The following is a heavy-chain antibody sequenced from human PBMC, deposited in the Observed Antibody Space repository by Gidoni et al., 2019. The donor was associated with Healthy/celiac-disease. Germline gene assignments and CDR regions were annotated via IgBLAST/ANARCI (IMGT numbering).Heavy chain of an antibody. V-gene: IGHV4-59*08. CDR2: IYYSGST. D-gene: IGHD2-21*02. CDR1: GGSISSYY. CDR3: ARQVWYGGNSQFDY. Sequence: QVQLQESGPGLVKPWETLSLTCTVSGGSISSYYWSWIRQPPGKGLEWIGYIYYSGSTNYNPSLKSRVTISVDTSKNQFSLKLSSVTAADTAVYYCARQVWYGGNSQFDYWGQGTLVTVSS. J-gene: IGHJ4*02.